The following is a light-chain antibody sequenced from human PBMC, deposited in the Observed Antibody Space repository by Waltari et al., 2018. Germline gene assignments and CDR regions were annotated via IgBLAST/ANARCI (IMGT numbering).Light chain of an antibody. V-gene: IGLV1-44*01. CDR2: SRF. Sequence: QSVLTKPPSASGTPGQRVPIPCSGSSPNIESNSVNWFKQLPGTAPKLLINSRFQRPSGVPDRFFGSKSGTSASLAISGLLSEDEADYYCAAWDDSLNGYVFGTGTHVSV. CDR1: SPNIESNS. CDR3: AAWDDSLNGYV. J-gene: IGLJ1*01.